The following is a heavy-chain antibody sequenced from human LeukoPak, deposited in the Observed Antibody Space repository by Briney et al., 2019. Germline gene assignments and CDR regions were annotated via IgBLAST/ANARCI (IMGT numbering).Heavy chain of an antibody. J-gene: IGHJ4*02. D-gene: IGHD4-23*01. CDR2: INPNSGGT. CDR1: GYTFTSYY. V-gene: IGHV1-2*06. CDR3: ARVSEVAMVVTQVLLGY. Sequence: GASVKVSCKASGYTFTSYYMHWVRQAPGQGLEWMGRINPNSGGTNYAQKFQGRVTMTRDTSISTAYMELSRLRSDDTAVYYCARVSEVAMVVTQVLLGYWGQGTLVTVSS.